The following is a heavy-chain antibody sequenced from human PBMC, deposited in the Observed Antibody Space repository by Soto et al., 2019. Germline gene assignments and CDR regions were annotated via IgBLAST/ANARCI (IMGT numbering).Heavy chain of an antibody. CDR2: ISSSSSYI. V-gene: IGHV3-21*01. CDR3: ARDSTGAAAGSSDWFDP. D-gene: IGHD6-13*01. Sequence: GGSLRLSCAASGFTFSSYSMNWVRQAPGKGLEWVSSISSSSSYIYYADSVKGRFTISRDNAKNSLYLQMNSLRAEDTAVYYCARDSTGAAAGSSDWFDPWGQGTLVTVSS. CDR1: GFTFSSYS. J-gene: IGHJ5*02.